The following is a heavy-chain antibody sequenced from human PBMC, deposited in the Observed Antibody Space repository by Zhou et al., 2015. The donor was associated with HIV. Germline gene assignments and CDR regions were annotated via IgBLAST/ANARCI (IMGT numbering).Heavy chain of an antibody. CDR3: ASEQGGGYCSGGSCYPFDY. J-gene: IGHJ4*02. D-gene: IGHD2-15*01. CDR1: GGTLGNYG. CDR2: IIPIFGTA. Sequence: QVQLVQSGAEVKKPGSSVKVSCRASGGTLGNYGISWVRQAPGQGLEWMGGIIPIFGTASYAQRFQGRVTITADKSTSTAYMELSSLRSEDTAVYYCASEQGGGYCSGGSCYPFDYWGQGTLVTVSS. V-gene: IGHV1-69*06.